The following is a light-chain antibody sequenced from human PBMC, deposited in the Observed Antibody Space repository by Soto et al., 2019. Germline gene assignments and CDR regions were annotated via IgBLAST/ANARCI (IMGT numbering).Light chain of an antibody. CDR2: YAS. Sequence: DIQMTQSPSTLSASVGDRVTITCRASQSVISWLAWYQQKPGKAPQLLIFYASSVESRVLSRFSGSGSGTEFTLTISSLQPDDFATYYCQQYNSYPWTFGQGTKVEIK. CDR3: QQYNSYPWT. CDR1: QSVISW. J-gene: IGKJ1*01. V-gene: IGKV1-5*03.